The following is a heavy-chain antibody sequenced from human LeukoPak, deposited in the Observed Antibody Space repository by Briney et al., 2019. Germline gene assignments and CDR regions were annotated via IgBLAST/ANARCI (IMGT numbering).Heavy chain of an antibody. CDR1: GGTFSSYA. CDR3: AGQQLEYYYYYGMDV. CDR2: ITPILGIA. J-gene: IGHJ6*02. V-gene: IGHV1-69*04. Sequence: ASVKVSCKASGGTFSSYAISWVRQAPGQGLKWMGRITPILGIANYAQKFQGRVTITADKSTSTAYMELSSLRSEDTAVYYCAGQQLEYYYYYGMDVWGQGTTVTVSS. D-gene: IGHD6-13*01.